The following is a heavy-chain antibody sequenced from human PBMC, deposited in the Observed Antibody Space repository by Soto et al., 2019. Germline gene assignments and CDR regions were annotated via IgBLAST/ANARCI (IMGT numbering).Heavy chain of an antibody. CDR1: GYTFTSYD. D-gene: IGHD6-19*01. V-gene: IGHV1-8*01. J-gene: IGHJ4*02. CDR3: VAVADPTGIDY. Sequence: QVQLVQSGAEVKKPGASVKVSCKASGYTFTSYDINWVRQATGQGLEWMGWMNPNSGNTGYAQKFQGXXTXTXXTSISTAYMELSSLRSEDTAVYYCVAVADPTGIDYWGQGTLVTVSS. CDR2: MNPNSGNT.